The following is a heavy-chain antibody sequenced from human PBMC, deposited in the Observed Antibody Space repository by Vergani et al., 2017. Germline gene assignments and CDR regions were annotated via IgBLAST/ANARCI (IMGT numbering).Heavy chain of an antibody. CDR3: AKDSDSSPGCY. V-gene: IGHV3-30*18. D-gene: IGHD3-22*01. J-gene: IGHJ4*02. CDR1: GFTFSSYG. Sequence: QVQLVESGGGVVQPGRSLRLSCAASGFTFSSYGMHWVRQAPGKGLEWVAVISYDGSNKYYADSVKGRFTLSRDNSKNTLYLQMNSLRAEDTAVYYCAKDSDSSPGCYWGQGTLVTVSS. CDR2: ISYDGSNK.